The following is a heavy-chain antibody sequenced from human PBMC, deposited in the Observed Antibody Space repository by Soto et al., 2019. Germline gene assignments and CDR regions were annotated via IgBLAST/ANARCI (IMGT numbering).Heavy chain of an antibody. J-gene: IGHJ4*02. CDR1: GFSLSTSGVG. D-gene: IGHD5-12*01. CDR3: AHLVGYSGYASFDY. CDR2: IYWNDDK. V-gene: IGHV2-5*01. Sequence: SGPTLVNPTQPLTLTCTFSGFSLSTSGVGVGWIRQPPGKALAWLALIYWNDDKRYSPSLKSRLTITKDTTKNQVVLTMTNMDPVDTATYYCAHLVGYSGYASFDYWGQGTLVTVSS.